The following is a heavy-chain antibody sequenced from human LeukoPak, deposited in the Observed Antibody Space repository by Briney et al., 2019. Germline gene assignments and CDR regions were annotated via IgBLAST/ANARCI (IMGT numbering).Heavy chain of an antibody. D-gene: IGHD6-13*01. Sequence: SVKVSCKASGGTFSSYAISWVRQAPGQGREWMGGIIPIFGTANNAQKFQGRVTITADESTSTAYMELSSLRSEDTAVYYCAREIPRKYSSSWLDYWGQGTLVTVSS. V-gene: IGHV1-69*13. CDR3: AREIPRKYSSSWLDY. CDR2: IIPIFGTA. J-gene: IGHJ4*02. CDR1: GGTFSSYA.